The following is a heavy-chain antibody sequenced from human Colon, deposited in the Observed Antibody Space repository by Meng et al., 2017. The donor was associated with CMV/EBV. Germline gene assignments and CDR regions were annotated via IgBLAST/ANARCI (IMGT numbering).Heavy chain of an antibody. CDR3: ARGRYCSSTSCSRGWFDP. J-gene: IGHJ5*02. CDR2: VYYNGDT. D-gene: IGHD2-2*01. Sequence: SETLSLTCTVSGGSISSTNYYWVWVRQPPGKGLEWIASVYYNGDTYYNPSLKSRVTISVDTSKNQFSLKLSSVTAADTAVYYCARGRYCSSTSCSRGWFDPWGQGTLVTVSS. V-gene: IGHV4-39*07. CDR1: GGSISSTNYY.